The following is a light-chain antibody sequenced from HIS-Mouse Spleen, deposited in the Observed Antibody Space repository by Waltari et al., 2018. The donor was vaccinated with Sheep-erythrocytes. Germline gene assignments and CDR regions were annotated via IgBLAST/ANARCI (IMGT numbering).Light chain of an antibody. CDR2: DVS. J-gene: IGLJ1*01. V-gene: IGLV2-11*01. Sequence: QSALTQPRSVSGSPGQSVTISCTGTSSDVGGYNYVSWYQQHPGKAPNLMIYDVSKRPSGGPDRFSGSKAGNTASLTISGLQAEDEADYYCCSYAGSYTFVFGTGTKVTVL. CDR1: SSDVGGYNY. CDR3: CSYAGSYTFV.